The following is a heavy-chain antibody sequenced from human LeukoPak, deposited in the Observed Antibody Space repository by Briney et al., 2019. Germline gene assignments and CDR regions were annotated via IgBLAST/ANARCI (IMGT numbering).Heavy chain of an antibody. V-gene: IGHV4-34*01. CDR1: GGSFSDYY. CDR2: INQSGST. J-gene: IGHJ6*02. CDR3: ASAGLRFFDWSQNYYYGMDV. Sequence: SETLSLTCAVFGGSFSDYYWSWIRQPPGKGLEWIGEINQSGSTNYNPSLKSRVTISVDTSKNQFSLKLSSVTAADTAVYYCASAGLRFFDWSQNYYYGMDVWGQGTTVTVSS. D-gene: IGHD3-9*01.